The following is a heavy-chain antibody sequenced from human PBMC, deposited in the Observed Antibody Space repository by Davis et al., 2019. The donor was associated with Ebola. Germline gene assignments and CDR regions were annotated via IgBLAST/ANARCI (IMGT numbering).Heavy chain of an antibody. J-gene: IGHJ3*02. CDR1: GFSFSDYG. CDR2: IRYHGNEK. D-gene: IGHD1-26*01. Sequence: GESLKISCVASGFSFSDYGMHWVRQAPGKGLEWVAFIRYHGNEKYYADSVKGRFTISRDNSKNTLYLQMNGLRVEDTAIYYCAKDTSNIWFDIWGQGTNVTVSS. CDR3: AKDTSNIWFDI. V-gene: IGHV3-30*02.